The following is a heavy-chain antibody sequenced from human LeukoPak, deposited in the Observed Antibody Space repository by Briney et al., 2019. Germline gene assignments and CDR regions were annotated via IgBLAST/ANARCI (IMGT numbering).Heavy chain of an antibody. Sequence: SGTLSLTCTVSGGSTSSDYWSWIRQSPGKGLEWVGYVYNSGDTGKNPSLKSRVTILLDTSKSQCSLKLTSVSAADTAVYYCARLKLGAYFDLWGRGTLVTVSS. D-gene: IGHD3-16*01. CDR3: ARLKLGAYFDL. J-gene: IGHJ2*01. V-gene: IGHV4-59*08. CDR1: GGSTSSDY. CDR2: VYNSGDT.